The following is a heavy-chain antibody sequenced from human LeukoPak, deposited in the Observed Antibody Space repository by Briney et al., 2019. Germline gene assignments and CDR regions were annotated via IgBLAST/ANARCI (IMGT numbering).Heavy chain of an antibody. J-gene: IGHJ4*02. Sequence: GGTLRLSCAASGFTFRSSWMHWVRQGPGKGLLWVSRITNDGSATTYADSVKGRFTISRDTAKNTVFLQMNSLRAEDTAVYYCARDVGYGAYDWGQATLVTV. CDR1: GFTFRSSW. D-gene: IGHD5-12*01. CDR2: ITNDGSAT. CDR3: ARDVGYGAYD. V-gene: IGHV3-74*01.